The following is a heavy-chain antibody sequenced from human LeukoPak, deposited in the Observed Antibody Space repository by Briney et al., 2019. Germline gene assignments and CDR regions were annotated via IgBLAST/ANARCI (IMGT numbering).Heavy chain of an antibody. J-gene: IGHJ6*03. V-gene: IGHV3-23*01. CDR1: GFTFSSFA. D-gene: IGHD6-6*01. CDR2: ISGSGDDT. CDR3: AKDRPIAVRLYYMDV. Sequence: GGSLRLSCAASGFTFSSFAMTWVRQAPGKGLDWVSGISGSGDDTYYADSVKGRFTISRDNSKNTLYLQMNILRADDTAIYYCAKDRPIAVRLYYMDVWGKGTTVTVSS.